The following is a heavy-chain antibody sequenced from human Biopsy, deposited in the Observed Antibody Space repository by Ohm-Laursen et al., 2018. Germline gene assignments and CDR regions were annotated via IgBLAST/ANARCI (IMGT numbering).Heavy chain of an antibody. CDR2: MNPNSGNT. V-gene: IGHV1-8*01. J-gene: IGHJ3*02. Sequence: SVKVSCKASGYTFTSFDINWVRQAAGQGLEWMGWMNPNSGNTGYAQKLQGRVTMTRNTSISTAYMELSSLRSEDTAVYYCARAERFLECFDIWGQGTMVTVSS. CDR1: GYTFTSFD. CDR3: ARAERFLECFDI. D-gene: IGHD3-3*01.